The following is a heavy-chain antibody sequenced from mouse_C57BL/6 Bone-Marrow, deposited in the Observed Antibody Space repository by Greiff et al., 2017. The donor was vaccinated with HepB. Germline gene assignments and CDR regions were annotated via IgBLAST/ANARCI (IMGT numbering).Heavy chain of an antibody. Sequence: QVQLQQSGAELAKPGASVTLSCKASGYTFTSYWMHWVKQRPGQGLEWIGYINPSSGYTKYNQKFKDKATLTADKSSSTAYMSLSSLTYEEAAVYYCASPWFAYWGQGTLVTVSA. CDR1: GYTFTSYW. J-gene: IGHJ3*01. CDR2: INPSSGYT. CDR3: ASPWFAY. V-gene: IGHV1-7*01.